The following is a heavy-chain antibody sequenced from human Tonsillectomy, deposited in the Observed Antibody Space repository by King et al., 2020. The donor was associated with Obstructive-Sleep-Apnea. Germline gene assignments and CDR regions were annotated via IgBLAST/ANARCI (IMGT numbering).Heavy chain of an antibody. CDR3: ARHSPSNWNYVNFDS. J-gene: IGHJ4*02. Sequence: QLQESGPGLVKPSETLSLTCTVSGGSISSYYWSWIRQPPGKGLEWIGYIYYSGSTNYNPSLKSRVTISVDTSKNQFSLKLSSVTAADPAVYYCARHSPSNWNYVNFDSWGQGTLVTVSS. D-gene: IGHD1-7*01. CDR1: GGSISSYY. V-gene: IGHV4-59*08. CDR2: IYYSGST.